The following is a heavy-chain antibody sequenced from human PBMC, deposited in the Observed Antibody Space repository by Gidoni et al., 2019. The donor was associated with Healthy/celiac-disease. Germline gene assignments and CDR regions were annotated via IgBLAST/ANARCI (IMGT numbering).Heavy chain of an antibody. D-gene: IGHD6-19*01. CDR1: GGTFSRYA. CDR3: ARESIAVAGNFDY. J-gene: IGHJ4*02. V-gene: IGHV1-69*01. CDR2: IIHIVGTA. Sequence: QVQLVPSRAEVKKPGSSVKVSCKASGGTFSRYATSGVRQATGQGLEWMGGIIHIVGTANYAQKFQGRVTITADESTSTAYMERSSLRSEDTAVYYCARESIAVAGNFDYWGQGTLVTVSS.